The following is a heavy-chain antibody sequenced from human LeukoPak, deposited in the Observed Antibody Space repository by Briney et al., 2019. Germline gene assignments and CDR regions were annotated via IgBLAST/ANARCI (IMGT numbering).Heavy chain of an antibody. CDR3: ARQMDLYGTFDY. CDR2: IYQSGNT. Sequence: PSETLSLTCVVSSYSISSRYYWGWIRQPPGKGLEWIGSIYQSGNTYYNPSLKSRVAISVDTSKNQFSLKLTSVTAADTAVYYCARQMDLYGTFDYWGQGTLVTVSS. D-gene: IGHD2/OR15-2a*01. V-gene: IGHV4-38-2*01. J-gene: IGHJ4*02. CDR1: SYSISSRYY.